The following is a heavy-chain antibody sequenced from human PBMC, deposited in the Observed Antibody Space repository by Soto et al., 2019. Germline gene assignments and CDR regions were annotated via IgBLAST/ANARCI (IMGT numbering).Heavy chain of an antibody. CDR2: ISGSGGST. J-gene: IGHJ4*02. V-gene: IGHV3-23*01. D-gene: IGHD3-22*01. CDR3: AKVMYYYDSSGYLEGFDY. Sequence: EVQLLESGGGLVQPGGSLRLSCAASGFTFSSYAMSWVRQAPGKGLEWVSAISGSGGSTYYADSVKGRFTISRDKSKNTLYLQMNSLRAEDTAVYYCAKVMYYYDSSGYLEGFDYWGQGTLVTVSS. CDR1: GFTFSSYA.